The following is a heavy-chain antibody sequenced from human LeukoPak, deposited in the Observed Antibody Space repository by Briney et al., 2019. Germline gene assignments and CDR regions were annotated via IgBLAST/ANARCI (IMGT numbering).Heavy chain of an antibody. Sequence: PSETLSLTCTVSGGSISSYYWSWIRQPPGKGLEWIGYIYYSGSTNYNPSLKSRVTMSVDTSKNQFSLKLSSVTAADTAVYYCARDTRSGVTNYYYYGMDVWGQGTTVTVSS. V-gene: IGHV4-59*12. CDR2: IYYSGST. J-gene: IGHJ6*02. CDR1: GGSISSYY. CDR3: ARDTRSGVTNYYYYGMDV. D-gene: IGHD2-21*02.